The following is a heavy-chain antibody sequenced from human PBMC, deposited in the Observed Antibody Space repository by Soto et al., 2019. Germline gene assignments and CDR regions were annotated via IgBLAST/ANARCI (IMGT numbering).Heavy chain of an antibody. CDR1: GYTFTSYG. CDR2: ISAYNGNT. Sequence: QVQLVQSGAEVKKPGASVKVSCKASGYTFTSYGISWVRQAPGQGLEWMGWISAYNGNTNYAQKLQGRVTLTTDTSTSTAYMELRSLRSDDTAVYYCAGGPFGGWLQYGAEYFQHWGQGTLVTVSS. V-gene: IGHV1-18*01. CDR3: AGGPFGGWLQYGAEYFQH. J-gene: IGHJ1*01. D-gene: IGHD3-16*01.